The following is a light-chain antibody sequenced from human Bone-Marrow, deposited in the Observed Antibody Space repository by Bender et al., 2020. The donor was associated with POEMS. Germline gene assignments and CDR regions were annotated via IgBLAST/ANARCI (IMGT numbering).Light chain of an antibody. CDR1: SSNIGAHA. V-gene: IGLV1-44*01. Sequence: QSVLTQPPSASGTPGQRVTISCSGGSSNIGAHAVNWYQHLPGTAPKLLIYSSHRRPSEVPDRFSGSRSGTSASLAISGLQSEDEADYYCCSYAGSTGLLFGGGTKLTVL. CDR2: SSH. CDR3: CSYAGSTGLL. J-gene: IGLJ3*02.